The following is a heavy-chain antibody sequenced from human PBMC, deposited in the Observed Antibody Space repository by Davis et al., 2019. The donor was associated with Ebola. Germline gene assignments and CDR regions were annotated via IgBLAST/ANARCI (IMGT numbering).Heavy chain of an antibody. J-gene: IGHJ3*02. Sequence: GESLKISCAASGFTFSSYGMHWVRQAPGKGLEWVAFIRYDGSNKYYADSVKGRFTISRDNSKNTLYLQMNSLRAEDTAVYYCAKDRSPAAIIGGAFDIWGQGTMVTVSS. V-gene: IGHV3-30*02. CDR1: GFTFSSYG. CDR3: AKDRSPAAIIGGAFDI. D-gene: IGHD2-2*01. CDR2: IRYDGSNK.